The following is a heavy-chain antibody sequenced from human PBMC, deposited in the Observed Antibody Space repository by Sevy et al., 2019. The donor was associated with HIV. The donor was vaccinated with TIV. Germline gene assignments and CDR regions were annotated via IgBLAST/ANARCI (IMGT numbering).Heavy chain of an antibody. CDR3: ARGYYDSSGYYPDFDY. Sequence: SETLSLTCTVSGGSISSYYWSWIRQPPGKGLEWIGYIYYSGSTNYNPSLESRVTISVDTYKNQFSLKLNSETAADTAEYYCARGYYDSSGYYPDFDYWGQGTLVTVSS. D-gene: IGHD3-22*01. CDR2: IYYSGST. CDR1: GGSISSYY. J-gene: IGHJ4*02. V-gene: IGHV4-59*01.